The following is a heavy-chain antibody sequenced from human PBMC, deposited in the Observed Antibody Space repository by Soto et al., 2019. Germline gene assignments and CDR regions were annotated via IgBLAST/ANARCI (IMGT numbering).Heavy chain of an antibody. J-gene: IGHJ4*02. Sequence: SETLSLTCAVYGGSFSGYYWSWIRQPPGKGLEWIGEINHSGSTNYNPSLKSRVTISVDTSKNQFSLKLSSVTAADTAVYYCARGQIITIFGVVIHSGNLAKQLDYWGQGTLVTVSS. CDR1: GGSFSGYY. CDR2: INHSGST. V-gene: IGHV4-34*01. D-gene: IGHD3-3*01. CDR3: ARGQIITIFGVVIHSGNLAKQLDY.